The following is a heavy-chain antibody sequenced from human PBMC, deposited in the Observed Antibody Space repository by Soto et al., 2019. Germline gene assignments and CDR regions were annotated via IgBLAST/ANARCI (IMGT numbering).Heavy chain of an antibody. V-gene: IGHV3-23*01. CDR2: IGGSGGAT. CDR3: AKALWFGESSHYFDY. CDR1: GFGFDSFA. Sequence: GGSLRLSCVGSGFGFDSFAMSWVRQAPGMGLEWVSGIGGSGGATVYADSVKGRFTISRDNSRNTLYLQMNFLRGGDTAVYYCAKALWFGESSHYFDYWGQGTLVTVSS. J-gene: IGHJ4*02. D-gene: IGHD3-10*01.